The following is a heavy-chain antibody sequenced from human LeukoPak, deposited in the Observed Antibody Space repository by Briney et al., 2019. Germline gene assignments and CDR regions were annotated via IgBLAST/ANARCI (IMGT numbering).Heavy chain of an antibody. D-gene: IGHD3-22*01. J-gene: IGHJ3*02. Sequence: SETLSLTCTVSGGSISSGGYYWSWIRQHPGKGLEWIGYIYYSGSTYYNPSLKSRVTISVDTSKNQFSLKLSSVTAADTAVYYCAREIGSVGLGDSSAKRAKARAFDIWGQGTMVTVSS. CDR3: AREIGSVGLGDSSAKRAKARAFDI. V-gene: IGHV4-31*03. CDR1: GGSISSGGYY. CDR2: IYYSGST.